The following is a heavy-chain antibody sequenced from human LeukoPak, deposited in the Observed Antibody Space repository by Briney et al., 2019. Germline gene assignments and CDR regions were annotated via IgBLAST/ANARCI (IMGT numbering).Heavy chain of an antibody. Sequence: GGSLRLSCAASGFTFSSYSMNWVRQAPGKGLEWVSSISSSSSYIYYADSVKGRFTISRDNAKNSLYLQMNSLIAEDTAVYYCARDTQWLVKVLDYWGQGTLVTVSS. D-gene: IGHD6-19*01. CDR2: ISSSSSYI. CDR3: ARDTQWLVKVLDY. V-gene: IGHV3-21*01. CDR1: GFTFSSYS. J-gene: IGHJ4*02.